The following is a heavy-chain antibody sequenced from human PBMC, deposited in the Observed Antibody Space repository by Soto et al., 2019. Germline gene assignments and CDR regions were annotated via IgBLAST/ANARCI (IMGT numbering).Heavy chain of an antibody. CDR2: IIPILGIA. CDR3: ARDEYYYDSSPIPGMDV. D-gene: IGHD3-22*01. V-gene: IGHV1-69*04. CDR1: GGTFSSYT. J-gene: IGHJ6*02. Sequence: GASVKVSCKASGGTFSSYTISWVRQAPGQGLEWMGRIIPILGIANYAQKFQGRVTITADKSTSTAYMGLSSLRAEDTAVYYCARDEYYYDSSPIPGMDVWGQGTTVTVSS.